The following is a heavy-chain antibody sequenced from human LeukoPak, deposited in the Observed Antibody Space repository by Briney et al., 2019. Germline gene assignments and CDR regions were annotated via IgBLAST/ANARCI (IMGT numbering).Heavy chain of an antibody. D-gene: IGHD2-2*01. CDR3: ARGGVPPSMSEVGYYYYMDV. CDR1: GGTFSSYA. Sequence: GASVKVSCKASGGTFSSYAISWLRQAPGQGLEWMGGIIPIFGTANYAQKFQGRVTITTDESTSTAYMELSSLRSEDTAVYYCARGGVPPSMSEVGYYYYMDVWGKGTTVTVSS. V-gene: IGHV1-69*05. CDR2: IIPIFGTA. J-gene: IGHJ6*03.